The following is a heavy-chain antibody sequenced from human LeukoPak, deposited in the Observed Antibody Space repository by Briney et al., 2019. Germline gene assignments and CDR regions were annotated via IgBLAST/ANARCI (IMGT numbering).Heavy chain of an antibody. CDR1: GYTFTSYG. CDR3: ARVGPGSEYYYYYMDV. D-gene: IGHD3-16*01. Sequence: RASVKVSCKASGYTFTSYGISWVRQAPGQGLEWMGWISAYNGNTNYAQKLQGRVTMTTDTSTSTAYMELRSLRSDDTAVYYCARVGPGSEYYYYYMDVWGKGTTVTVSS. V-gene: IGHV1-18*01. CDR2: ISAYNGNT. J-gene: IGHJ6*03.